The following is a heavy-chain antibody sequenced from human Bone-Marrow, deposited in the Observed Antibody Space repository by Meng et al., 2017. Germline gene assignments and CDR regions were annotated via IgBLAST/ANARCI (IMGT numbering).Heavy chain of an antibody. CDR2: IYHSGTT. Sequence: QVVLEVSDTGLVEPAGTLPLSCAVFCGCIISSHWLTWVRQSPGRGMEWIWEIYHSGTTNYNPSLKSRVTISVDKFRNLFSLNLSSVTAADTAMYYCARENQGGIVEGGPTYYFDYWGQGALVTVSS. D-gene: IGHD6-13*01. J-gene: IGHJ4*02. CDR3: ARENQGGIVEGGPTYYFDY. V-gene: IGHV4-4*02. CDR1: CGCIISSHW.